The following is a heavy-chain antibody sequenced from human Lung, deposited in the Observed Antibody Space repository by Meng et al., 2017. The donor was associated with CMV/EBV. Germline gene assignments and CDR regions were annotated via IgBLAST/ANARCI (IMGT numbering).Heavy chain of an antibody. Sequence: SETXSLTCAVPGGFINIHHWSWIRQTPGKGLEWIGYIYYSGSTNYNPSLKSRVTISFDMSKNQFSLKLSSVTAADTAVYYCARDQTEVVCAYSKIYSYYVIDVXGQGXTVTVSS. V-gene: IGHV4-59*11. CDR2: IYYSGST. CDR3: ARDQTEVVCAYSKIYSYYVIDV. CDR1: GGFINIHH. D-gene: IGHD4-11*01. J-gene: IGHJ6*02.